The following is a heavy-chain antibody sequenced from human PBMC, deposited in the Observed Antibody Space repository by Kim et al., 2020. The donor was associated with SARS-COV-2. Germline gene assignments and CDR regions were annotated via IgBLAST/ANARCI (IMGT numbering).Heavy chain of an antibody. D-gene: IGHD2-21*01. CDR1: GFTFSSYA. CDR3: ARDGGRFDCGGDCLYDA. Sequence: GGSLRLSCAASGFTFSSYAMHWVRQAPGKGLEWVAVISYDGSNKYYADSVKGRFTISRDNSKNTLYLQMNSLRAEDTAVYYCARDGGRFDCGGDCLYDA. J-gene: IGHJ3*01. V-gene: IGHV3-30-3*01. CDR2: ISYDGSNK.